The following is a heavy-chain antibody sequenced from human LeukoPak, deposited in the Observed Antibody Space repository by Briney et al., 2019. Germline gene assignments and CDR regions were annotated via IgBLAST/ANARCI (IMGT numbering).Heavy chain of an antibody. J-gene: IGHJ4*02. CDR1: GFTFSSYA. Sequence: GGSLRLSCAASGFTFSSYAMSWVRQAPGKGLEWVSAMSGSDGSTYYADSVKGRFTVSRDNSKNSLYLQMKSLRADGTAVYYCAKHFYDSSGYSRWGQGVLVTVSS. D-gene: IGHD3-22*01. CDR2: MSGSDGST. CDR3: AKHFYDSSGYSR. V-gene: IGHV3-23*01.